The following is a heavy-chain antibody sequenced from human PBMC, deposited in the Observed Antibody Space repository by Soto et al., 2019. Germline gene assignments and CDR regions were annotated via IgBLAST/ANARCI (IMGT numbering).Heavy chain of an antibody. Sequence: PSETLSLTCAVYGGSFSGYYCSWIRQPPGKGLEWIGEINHSGSTNYNPSLKSRVTISVDTSKNQFSLKLSSVTAADTAVYYCARDNDFWSGSSTGFDPWGQGTLVTVSS. CDR2: INHSGST. CDR1: GGSFSGYY. V-gene: IGHV4-34*01. CDR3: ARDNDFWSGSSTGFDP. D-gene: IGHD3-3*01. J-gene: IGHJ5*02.